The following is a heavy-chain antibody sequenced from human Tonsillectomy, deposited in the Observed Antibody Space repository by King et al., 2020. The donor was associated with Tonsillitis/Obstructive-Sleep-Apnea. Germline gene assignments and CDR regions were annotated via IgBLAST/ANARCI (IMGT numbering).Heavy chain of an antibody. CDR3: ARGYSSNALDNYSFYAMVV. CDR1: RFTFSSYW. V-gene: IGHV3-7*03. CDR2: VNQDGSDK. D-gene: IGHD5-12*01. J-gene: IGHJ6*02. Sequence: VQLVESGGGLVQPGGSLRLSCAASRFTFSSYWINWVRQAPGKGLEWVANVNQDGSDKYYVDSVKGRFTISRDNAKNSLYLQMNSLRAEDTAVYYCARGYSSNALDNYSFYAMVVGGQGTSVTVSS.